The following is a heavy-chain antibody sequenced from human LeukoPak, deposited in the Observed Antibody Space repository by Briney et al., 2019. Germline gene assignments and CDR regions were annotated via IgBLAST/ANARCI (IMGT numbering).Heavy chain of an antibody. CDR3: AKDWTAIGSRYFQH. V-gene: IGHV3-30*18. CDR2: ISYDGSNK. CDR1: GFTFSSYG. D-gene: IGHD2-21*02. Sequence: QPGRSLRLSCAASGFTFSSYGMHWVRQAPGKGLEWVAVISYDGSNKYYADSVKGRFTISRDNSKNTLYLQMNSLRAEDTAVYYCAKDWTAIGSRYFQHWGQGTLVTVSS. J-gene: IGHJ1*01.